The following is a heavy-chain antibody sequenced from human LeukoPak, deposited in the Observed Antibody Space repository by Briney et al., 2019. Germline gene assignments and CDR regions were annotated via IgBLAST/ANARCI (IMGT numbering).Heavy chain of an antibody. CDR3: NRNGYSSGWTFDY. V-gene: IGHV3-33*08. CDR2: IWYDGSNK. J-gene: IGHJ4*02. Sequence: GGSLRLSCAVSGFTFSSYAMSWVRQAPGKGLEWVAVIWYDGSNKYYADSVKGRFTISRDNSKNTLYLQMNSLRAEDTAVYYCNRNGYSSGWTFDYWGQGTLVTVSS. D-gene: IGHD6-19*01. CDR1: GFTFSSYA.